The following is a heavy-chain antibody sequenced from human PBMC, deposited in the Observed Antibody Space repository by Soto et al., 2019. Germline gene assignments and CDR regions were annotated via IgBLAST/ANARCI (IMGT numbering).Heavy chain of an antibody. D-gene: IGHD4-4*01. CDR1: GYTFISYY. V-gene: IGHV1-46*01. Sequence: ASVKVSCKASGYTFISYYIHWVRQAPGQGLEWMGIINPSGGSTSYAQKFQGRVTMTRDTSTSTVYMELSSLRSEDTAVYYCARASKYGTPLVNGMDVAGQGTTVTV. CDR2: INPSGGST. CDR3: ARASKYGTPLVNGMDV. J-gene: IGHJ6*02.